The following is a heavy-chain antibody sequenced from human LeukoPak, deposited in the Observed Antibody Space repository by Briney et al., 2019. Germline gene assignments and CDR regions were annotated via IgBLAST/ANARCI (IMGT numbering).Heavy chain of an antibody. CDR3: TREAGIWYDSSGYYSIY. Sequence: GRSLRLSCTASGFTFGDYAMSWFRQAPGKGLEWVGFIRSKAYGGTTEYAASVKGRFIISRDDSKSIAYLQMNSLKTEDTAVYYCTREAGIWYDSSGYYSIYWGQGTLVTVSS. CDR2: IRSKAYGGTT. V-gene: IGHV3-49*03. CDR1: GFTFGDYA. J-gene: IGHJ4*02. D-gene: IGHD3-22*01.